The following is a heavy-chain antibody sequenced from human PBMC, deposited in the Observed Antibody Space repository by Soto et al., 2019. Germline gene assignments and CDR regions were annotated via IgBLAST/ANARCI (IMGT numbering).Heavy chain of an antibody. CDR1: GFTFSSYE. Sequence: LRLSCAASGFTFSSYEINWVRQAPGKGLVWVSRINSDGSSTSYADSVKGRFTISRDNAKNTLYLQMNSLRAEDTAVYYCARDIEDIVVVPAAPWGQGTLVTVSS. CDR3: ARDIEDIVVVPAAP. D-gene: IGHD2-2*01. J-gene: IGHJ5*02. V-gene: IGHV3-74*01. CDR2: INSDGSST.